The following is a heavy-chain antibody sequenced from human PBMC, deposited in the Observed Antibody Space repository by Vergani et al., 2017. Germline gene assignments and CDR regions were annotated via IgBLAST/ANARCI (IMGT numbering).Heavy chain of an antibody. D-gene: IGHD2-2*01. J-gene: IGHJ4*02. CDR2: MDYSGST. Sequence: QVQLQESGPGLVKPSETLSLTCTVSGDSVISTDYHWGWIRQPPGKGLEWIGSMDYSGSTSYNPSLESRISISFETPKTQFSLRLTSVTAADTAVYYCAGKRGAWRAACCHAYDFWGQGTLVGVSS. CDR1: GDSVISTDYH. CDR3: AGKRGAWRAACCHAYDF. V-gene: IGHV4-39*01.